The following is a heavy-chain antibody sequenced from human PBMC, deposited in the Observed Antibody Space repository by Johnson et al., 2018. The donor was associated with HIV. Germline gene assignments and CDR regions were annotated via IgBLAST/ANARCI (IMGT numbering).Heavy chain of an antibody. D-gene: IGHD2-15*01. CDR3: AGSKDCSGGSCPDAFDI. V-gene: IGHV3-11*04. J-gene: IGHJ3*02. Sequence: QVQLVESGGGLVQPGGSLRVSCAASGFTFSDYYMSWIRQAPGKGLEWVSYISSSGSTIYSADSVQGRFTISRDNARNSLYLQMNSLRVEDTAVYYCAGSKDCSGGSCPDAFDIWGQGTMVIVSS. CDR2: ISSSGSTI. CDR1: GFTFSDYY.